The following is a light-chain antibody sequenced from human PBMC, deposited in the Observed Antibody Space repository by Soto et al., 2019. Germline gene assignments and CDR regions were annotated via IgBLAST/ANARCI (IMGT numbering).Light chain of an antibody. Sequence: DIQMTQSPSALSASVGDRVTITCRASQSVSNWLAWYRQKPGEAPKLLIYEGSTLERGVPSRFSGSGSGAEFPLLLNNPAADCFANFYCQQYDTYSRTFGQGTKVEVK. CDR1: QSVSNW. V-gene: IGKV1-5*03. CDR2: EGS. J-gene: IGKJ1*01. CDR3: QQYDTYSRT.